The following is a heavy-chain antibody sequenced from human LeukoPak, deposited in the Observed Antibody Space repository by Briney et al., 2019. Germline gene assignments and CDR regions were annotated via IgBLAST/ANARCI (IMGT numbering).Heavy chain of an antibody. J-gene: IGHJ5*02. CDR1: GGSISSGDYY. D-gene: IGHD2-2*01. V-gene: IGHV4-39*07. CDR3: ARGEDIVVVPAAPEEGWFDP. CDR2: INHSGST. Sequence: SETLSLTCTVSGGSISSGDYYWSWIRQPPGKGLEWIGEINHSGSTNYNPSLKSRVTISVDTSKNQFSLKLSSVTAADTAVYYCARGEDIVVVPAAPEEGWFDPWGQGTLVTVSS.